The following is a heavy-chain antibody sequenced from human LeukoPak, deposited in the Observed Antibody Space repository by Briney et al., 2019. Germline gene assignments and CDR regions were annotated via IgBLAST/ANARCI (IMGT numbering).Heavy chain of an antibody. CDR1: GFTFSSYS. CDR3: AKDQWIDY. D-gene: IGHD6-19*01. V-gene: IGHV3-21*04. Sequence: GGSLRLSCAASGFTFSSYSMNWVRQAPGKGLEWVSSICSSSSYIYYADSVKGRFTISRDNSKNTLYLQMNSLRAEDTAVYYCAKDQWIDYWGQGTLVTVSS. J-gene: IGHJ4*02. CDR2: ICSSSSYI.